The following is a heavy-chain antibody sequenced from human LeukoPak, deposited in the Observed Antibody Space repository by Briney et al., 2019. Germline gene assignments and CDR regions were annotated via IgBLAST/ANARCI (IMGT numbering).Heavy chain of an antibody. Sequence: GGSLRLSCAASGFTFSSYAMHWVRQAPGKGLEWVAVISYDGSNKYYADSVKGRFTISRDNSKNTLYLQMNSLRAEDTAVYYCARDGRYCSGGSCYHNWFDHWGQGTLVTVSS. CDR2: ISYDGSNK. V-gene: IGHV3-30-3*01. D-gene: IGHD2-15*01. CDR1: GFTFSSYA. J-gene: IGHJ5*02. CDR3: ARDGRYCSGGSCYHNWFDH.